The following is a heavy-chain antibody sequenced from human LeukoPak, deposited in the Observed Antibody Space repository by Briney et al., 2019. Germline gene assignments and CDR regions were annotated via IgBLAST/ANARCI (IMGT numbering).Heavy chain of an antibody. Sequence: GGSLRLSCAASGFTFSRYSMNWVRQAPGKGLEWVSYISSSSSTIYYADSVKGRFTISRDNAKNSLYLQMNSLRAEDTAVYYCASESALNGNDYWGQGTLVTVSS. CDR1: GFTFSRYS. CDR3: ASESALNGNDY. CDR2: ISSSSSTI. J-gene: IGHJ4*02. V-gene: IGHV3-48*04.